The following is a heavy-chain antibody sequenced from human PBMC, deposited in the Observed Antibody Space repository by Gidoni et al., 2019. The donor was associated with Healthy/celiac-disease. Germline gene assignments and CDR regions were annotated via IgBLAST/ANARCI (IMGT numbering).Heavy chain of an antibody. Sequence: QVQLQESGPGLVKPSQTLSLTCTVSGGPISRGSYYWSWIRQPAGKGLEWIGRIYTSGSTNYNPSFKSRVTISVDTSKNQFSLKLSSVTAADTAVYYCATHTVTYPYWYFDLWGRGTLVTVSS. CDR2: IYTSGST. D-gene: IGHD4-17*01. J-gene: IGHJ2*01. CDR1: GGPISRGSYY. V-gene: IGHV4-61*02. CDR3: ATHTVTYPYWYFDL.